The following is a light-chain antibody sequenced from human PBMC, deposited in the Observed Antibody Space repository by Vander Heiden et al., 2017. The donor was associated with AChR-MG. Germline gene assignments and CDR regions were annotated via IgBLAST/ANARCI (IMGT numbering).Light chain of an antibody. V-gene: IGKV4-1*01. CDR2: WAS. CDR3: QQYYSTPFT. CDR1: QTLLYSSNNKNY. Sequence: DIVMTQSRDSLAVSLGERATVNCKSSQTLLYSSNNKNYLAWYQQRPGQPPKLLIYWASTRESGVPDRFSGSGSGTDFTLTISSLQAEDVAVYYCQQYYSTPFTFGGGTKVEIK. J-gene: IGKJ4*01.